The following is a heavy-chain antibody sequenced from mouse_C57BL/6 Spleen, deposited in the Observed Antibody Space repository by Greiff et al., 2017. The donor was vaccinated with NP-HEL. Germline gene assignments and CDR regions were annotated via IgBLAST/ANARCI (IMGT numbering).Heavy chain of an antibody. CDR2: IDPENGDT. J-gene: IGHJ2*01. D-gene: IGHD1-1*01. Sequence: EVQLQQSGAELVRPGASVKLSCTASGFNIKDDYMHWVKQRPEQGLEWIGWIDPENGDTEYASKFQGKATITADTSSNTAYLQLSSLTSEDTAVYYCTTPAVVRDFDYWGQGTTLTVSS. CDR3: TTPAVVRDFDY. CDR1: GFNIKDDY. V-gene: IGHV14-4*01.